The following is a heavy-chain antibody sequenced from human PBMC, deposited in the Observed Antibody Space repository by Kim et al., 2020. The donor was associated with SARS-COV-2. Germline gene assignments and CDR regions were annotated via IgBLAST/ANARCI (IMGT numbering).Heavy chain of an antibody. CDR2: LSYDGYEK. D-gene: IGHD2-15*01. V-gene: IGHV3-30*03. Sequence: GGSLRLSCAASGFTFGSHNMLWVRQAPGKGLEWVARLSYDGYEKSYGDSVRGRFTVSRDNSDNTLYLQMNNLRLDDTAVYFCARAFSSRNFSGGSTNFYYFNYMVVWGKGTTVTVSS. CDR3: ARAFSSRNFSGGSTNFYYFNYMVV. CDR1: GFTFGSHN. J-gene: IGHJ6*03.